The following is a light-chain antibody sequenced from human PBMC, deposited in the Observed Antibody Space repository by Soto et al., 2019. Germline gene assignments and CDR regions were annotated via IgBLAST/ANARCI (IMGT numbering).Light chain of an antibody. CDR1: SRDVGGYNY. Sequence: QSALTQPASVSGSPGQSITISCTGTSRDVGGYNYVSWYQQHPGKAPKLMIYDVNNRPSGVSNRFSGSKSGNTASLTISGLQAEDEADYYCSSYTTSSLVVFGGGTKLTVL. J-gene: IGLJ2*01. CDR3: SSYTTSSLVV. CDR2: DVN. V-gene: IGLV2-14*03.